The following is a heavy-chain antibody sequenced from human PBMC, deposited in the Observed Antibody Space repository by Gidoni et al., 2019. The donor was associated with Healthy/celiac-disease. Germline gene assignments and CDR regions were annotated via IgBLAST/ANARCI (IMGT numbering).Heavy chain of an antibody. V-gene: IGHV3-30*04. J-gene: IGHJ3*02. Sequence: QVQLVESGGGVVQPGRSLRLSCAASGFTFSSYAMHWVRQAPGKGLEWVAVISYDGSNKYYADSVKGRFTISRDNSKNTLYLQMNSLRAEDTAVYYCAREGYYDSSGYQDAFDIWGQGTMVTVSS. D-gene: IGHD3-22*01. CDR3: AREGYYDSSGYQDAFDI. CDR2: ISYDGSNK. CDR1: GFTFSSYA.